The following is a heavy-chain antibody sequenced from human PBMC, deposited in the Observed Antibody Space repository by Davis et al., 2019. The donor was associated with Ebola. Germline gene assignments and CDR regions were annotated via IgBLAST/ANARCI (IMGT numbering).Heavy chain of an antibody. J-gene: IGHJ4*02. CDR1: GFSFSTYG. CDR2: IRYAGNDR. CDR3: ARYMGSSGIGYFDY. D-gene: IGHD3-22*01. Sequence: PGGSLRLSCAASGFSFSTYGMHWVRQAPGKGLEWVAWIRYAGNDRYYADSVEGRFTISRDNSRNTLYLQMNSLGVEDTAVYYCARYMGSSGIGYFDYWGQGTLVTVSS. V-gene: IGHV3-30*02.